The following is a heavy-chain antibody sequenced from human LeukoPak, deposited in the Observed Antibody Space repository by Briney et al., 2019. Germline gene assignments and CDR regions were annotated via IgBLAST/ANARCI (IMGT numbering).Heavy chain of an antibody. D-gene: IGHD3-22*01. Sequence: ASVKVSCKASGYTFTSYGISWVRQAPGQGLEWMGWISAYNGNTNYAQKLQGRVTMTTDTSTSTAYMELRSLRSDDTAVYYCARDAPWGYYDSSGYYYDYFDYWGQGTLVTVSS. CDR1: GYTFTSYG. CDR2: ISAYNGNT. V-gene: IGHV1-18*01. CDR3: ARDAPWGYYDSSGYYYDYFDY. J-gene: IGHJ4*02.